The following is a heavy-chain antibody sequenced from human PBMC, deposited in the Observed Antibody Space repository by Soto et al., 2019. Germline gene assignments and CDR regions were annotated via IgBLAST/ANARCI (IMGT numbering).Heavy chain of an antibody. CDR1: GYTFTNYG. CDR3: ARGVGSGSYYNQYNWFDP. CDR2: INVYNGNT. D-gene: IGHD3-10*01. Sequence: QVQLVQSGGEVKKPGASVKVSCKASGYTFTNYGISWVRQAPGQGLEWMGWINVYNGNTKYAQTVQGRVNMTTDTSTSTAYMELRSLRSDDTAVYYCARGVGSGSYYNQYNWFDPWGQGTLVTVSS. V-gene: IGHV1-18*01. J-gene: IGHJ5*02.